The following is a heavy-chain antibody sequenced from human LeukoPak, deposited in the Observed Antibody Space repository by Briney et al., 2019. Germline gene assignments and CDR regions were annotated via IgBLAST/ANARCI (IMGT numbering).Heavy chain of an antibody. J-gene: IGHJ4*02. CDR2: LSNTGNI. CDR1: GFTFSSYG. V-gene: IGHV3-48*01. D-gene: IGHD3-10*02. CDR3: ARRGDSPMIGDH. Sequence: GGSLRLSCAASGFTFSSYGMNWVRQAPGKGLEWLSYLSNTGNIHYAQSVKDRFTISRDNAKSSLYLQMDGLRAEDTAVYYCARRGDSPMIGDHWGQGILVTVAS.